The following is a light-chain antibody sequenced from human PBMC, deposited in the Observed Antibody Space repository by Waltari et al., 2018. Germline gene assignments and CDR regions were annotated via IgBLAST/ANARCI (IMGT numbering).Light chain of an antibody. CDR2: GAS. Sequence: EIVLTQSPGTLSLSPGESATLSCRASQRVTSSYLAWYQPKPGQAPRLLIYGASSRATGIPDRFSRSGSGTDFTLTISRLEPEDFAVYYCQQYGSSPWTFGQGTKVEIK. V-gene: IGKV3-20*01. CDR3: QQYGSSPWT. J-gene: IGKJ1*01. CDR1: QRVTSSY.